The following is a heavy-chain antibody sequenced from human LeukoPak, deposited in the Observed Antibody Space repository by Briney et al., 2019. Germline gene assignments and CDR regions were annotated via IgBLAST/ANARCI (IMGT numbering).Heavy chain of an antibody. D-gene: IGHD3-16*01. J-gene: IGHJ6*03. Sequence: GGSLRLSCAASGFTFSSYSMNWVRQAPGKGLEWVSSISSSSRYIYYADSVKGRFTISRDNAKNSLYLQMNSLRAEDTAVYYCARDGLEGRFGYYYYYMDVWGKGTTVTVSS. V-gene: IGHV3-21*01. CDR1: GFTFSSYS. CDR2: ISSSSRYI. CDR3: ARDGLEGRFGYYYYYMDV.